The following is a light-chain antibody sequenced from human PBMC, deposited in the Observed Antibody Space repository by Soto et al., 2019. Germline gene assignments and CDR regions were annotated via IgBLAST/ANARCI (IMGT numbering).Light chain of an antibody. J-gene: IGKJ1*01. V-gene: IGKV3-15*01. Sequence: EIVMTQSPGTLSVSPGERATLSCRASQSVSSNLAWYQQKLGQAPRLLIYGASTRDTGIPARFSCSRSGTEFTLTISSQQSEDFAVYYCQQYNNWPRTFGQGTKVEIK. CDR1: QSVSSN. CDR3: QQYNNWPRT. CDR2: GAS.